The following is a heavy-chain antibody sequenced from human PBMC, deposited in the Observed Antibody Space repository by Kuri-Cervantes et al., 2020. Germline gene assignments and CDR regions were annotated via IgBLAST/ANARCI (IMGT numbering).Heavy chain of an antibody. CDR1: GFSFSVYW. CDR3: ARDGAVTNYFDY. V-gene: IGHV3-11*04. CDR2: ISSSGSTI. J-gene: IGHJ4*02. Sequence: LSLTCAASGFSFSVYWMHWVRQAPGKGLEWVSYISSSGSTISYADSVKGRFTISRDNAKKSLYLQVNSLRVEDTAAYYCARDGAVTNYFDYWGQGTLVTVSS. D-gene: IGHD6-19*01.